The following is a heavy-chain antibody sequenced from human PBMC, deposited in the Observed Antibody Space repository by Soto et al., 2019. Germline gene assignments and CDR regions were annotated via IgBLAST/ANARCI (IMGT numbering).Heavy chain of an antibody. V-gene: IGHV4-4*07. J-gene: IGHJ5*01. CDR2: ISSGGSA. Sequence: SETLSLTCNVSGGSINSYYWSWIRQPAGKGLEWIGRISSGGSAIYNPSLKSRVTISVDTSKNQFSLRLTSVTTADTAVYFCARDAYPNWFDFWGQGTLVTVSS. CDR1: GGSINSYY. CDR3: ARDAYPNWFDF. D-gene: IGHD2-8*01.